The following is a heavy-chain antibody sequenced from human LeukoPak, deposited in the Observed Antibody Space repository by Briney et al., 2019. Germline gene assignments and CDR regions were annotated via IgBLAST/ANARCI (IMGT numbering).Heavy chain of an antibody. V-gene: IGHV3-7*01. Sequence: GGSLRLSCAASGFTFSSYWMSWVRQAPGKGLEWVANIKQDGSEKYYVDSVKGRFTISRDNAKNSLYLQTNSLRAEDTAVYYCARDGYSSSLYYYYYGMDVWGQGTTVTVSS. CDR1: GFTFSSYW. J-gene: IGHJ6*02. CDR3: ARDGYSSSLYYYYYGMDV. D-gene: IGHD6-13*01. CDR2: IKQDGSEK.